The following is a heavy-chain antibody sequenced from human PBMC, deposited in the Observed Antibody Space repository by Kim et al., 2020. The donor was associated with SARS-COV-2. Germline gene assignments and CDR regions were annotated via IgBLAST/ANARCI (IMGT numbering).Heavy chain of an antibody. CDR2: I. CDR3: ARDALGSIDY. D-gene: IGHD1-26*01. Sequence: INDADAGRGRFTISRDNSENTLYLQMNSLRTEDTALYYCARDALGSIDYWGQGTLVTVSS. V-gene: IGHV3-30*03. J-gene: IGHJ4*02.